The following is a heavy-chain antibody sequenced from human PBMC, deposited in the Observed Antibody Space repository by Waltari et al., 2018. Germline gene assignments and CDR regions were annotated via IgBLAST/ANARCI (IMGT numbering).Heavy chain of an antibody. CDR2: IIPIFGTA. CDR3: ARGASRYSGSYPFDY. J-gene: IGHJ4*02. V-gene: IGHV1-69*14. CDR1: GGTFSSYA. D-gene: IGHD1-26*01. Sequence: QVQLVQSGAEVKKPGSSVKVSCKASGGTFSSYAISWLRQAPGQGLEWMGGIIPIFGTANYAQKVQGRVTITADKSTSTAYMELSSLRSEDTAVYYCARGASRYSGSYPFDYWGQGTLVTVSS.